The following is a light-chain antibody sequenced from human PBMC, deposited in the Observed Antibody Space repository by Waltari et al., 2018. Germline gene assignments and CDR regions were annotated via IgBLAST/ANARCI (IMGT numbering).Light chain of an antibody. V-gene: IGKV1-39*01. Sequence: SSLSASVGDRVTITCRASHSITTYLNRYQQKPGKAPNLLIYAASSLQSGVPSRFSGSGSGTEFTLTISSLRPEDFATYYCQQTNTVPLTFGGGTKVEIK. J-gene: IGKJ4*01. CDR2: AAS. CDR1: HSITTY. CDR3: QQTNTVPLT.